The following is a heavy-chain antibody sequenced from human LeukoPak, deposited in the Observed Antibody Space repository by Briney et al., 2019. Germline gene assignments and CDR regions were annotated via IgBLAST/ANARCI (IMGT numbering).Heavy chain of an antibody. J-gene: IGHJ4*02. CDR2: IKSKTDGGTT. CDR1: GFTFSNAW. CDR3: TTVDPQYYYDSSGYYFDY. D-gene: IGHD3-22*01. V-gene: IGHV3-15*01. Sequence: PGGSLRLSCAASGFTFSNAWMSWVRQAPGGGLEWVGRIKSKTDGGTTDYAAPVKGKFTISRDDSKNTLYLQMNSLKTEDTAVYYCTTVDPQYYYDSSGYYFDYWGQGTLVTVSS.